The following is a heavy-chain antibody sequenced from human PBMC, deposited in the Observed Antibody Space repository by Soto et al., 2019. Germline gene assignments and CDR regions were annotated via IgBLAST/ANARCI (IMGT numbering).Heavy chain of an antibody. CDR3: ARRYLYGIRRVVVPAADYYYGMDV. Sequence: PGESMKVSCKGSGYSITSYWSSWVRQITGKGLEWMGRIDPSDSYTNYSPSFQGHVTISADKSISTAYLQWSSLKASDTAMYYCARRYLYGIRRVVVPAADYYYGMDVWGQGTTVTVSS. CDR2: IDPSDSYT. D-gene: IGHD2-2*01. CDR1: GYSITSYW. V-gene: IGHV5-10-1*01. J-gene: IGHJ6*02.